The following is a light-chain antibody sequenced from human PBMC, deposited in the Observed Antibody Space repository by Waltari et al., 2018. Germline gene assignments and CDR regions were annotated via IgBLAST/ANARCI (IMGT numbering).Light chain of an antibody. CDR2: GAS. J-gene: IGKJ3*01. Sequence: EIVLTQSPGPLSLSPGQTATHSCRASQSVSSSYLAWYQQKPGQAPRLLIYGASSRATGIPDRFSGSGSETDFTLTISRLEPEDFAVYYCQQYGSSPLFTFGPGTKVDIK. V-gene: IGKV3-20*01. CDR1: QSVSSSY. CDR3: QQYGSSPLFT.